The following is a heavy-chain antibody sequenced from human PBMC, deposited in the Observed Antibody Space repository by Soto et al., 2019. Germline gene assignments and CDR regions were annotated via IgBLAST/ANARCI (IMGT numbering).Heavy chain of an antibody. D-gene: IGHD3-10*01. CDR2: INPSARSA. V-gene: IGHV1-46*04. CDR1: GYTFTNYY. J-gene: IGHJ4*02. Sequence: ASVKVSCKASGYTFTNYYLHWVRQAPGQGLEWVGMINPSARSASYAQKLRGRLTMDRDTSTTTVYMELSRLTFEDTAVYFCAREFARRVYGSGSPYWGQGTLVTVSS. CDR3: AREFARRVYGSGSPY.